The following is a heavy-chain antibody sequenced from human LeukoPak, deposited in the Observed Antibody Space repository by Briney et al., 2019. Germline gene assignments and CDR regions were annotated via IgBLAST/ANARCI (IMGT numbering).Heavy chain of an antibody. CDR2: ISYTGGST. CDR3: AKANSATIDGWNFDL. D-gene: IGHD5-24*01. Sequence: GGSLRLSCAASGSNFSTHLMTWVRQAPGKGLEWISSISYTGGSTYYADSVKGRFTISRDNSKNTLYLQMNSLRVEDTAVYYCAKANSATIDGWNFDLWGRGTLVTVSS. CDR1: GSNFSTHL. V-gene: IGHV3-23*01. J-gene: IGHJ2*01.